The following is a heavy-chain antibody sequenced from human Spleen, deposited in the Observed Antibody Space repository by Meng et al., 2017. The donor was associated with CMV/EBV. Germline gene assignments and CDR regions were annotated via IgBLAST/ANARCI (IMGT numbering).Heavy chain of an antibody. Sequence: CAVYGGDFSGYCWSWIRQPPGKGLEWIGEINHSGSTNYNPSLKSRVTISVDTSKYQFSLKLSSVTAADTAVYYCARGRAYYDSSGYLAWAQGTLVTVSS. J-gene: IGHJ4*02. CDR3: ARGRAYYDSSGYLA. CDR1: GGDFSGYC. V-gene: IGHV4-34*01. D-gene: IGHD3-22*01. CDR2: INHSGST.